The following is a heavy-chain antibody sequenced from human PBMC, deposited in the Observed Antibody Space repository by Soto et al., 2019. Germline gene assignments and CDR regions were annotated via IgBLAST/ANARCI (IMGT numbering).Heavy chain of an antibody. D-gene: IGHD1-26*01. CDR3: ARGRSASSDFDA. J-gene: IGHJ4*02. CDR2: VYSGGTT. CDR1: GYTVSTYY. V-gene: IGHV3-66*01. Sequence: EVQLVESGGGLVQPGGSLRLSCAASGYTVSTYYMNWVRQAPGEGLEWVSVVYSGGTTYYADAVRGRFTISRDNSKSTLLLQMNSLRVEDTAVYYCARGRSASSDFDAWGQGTLVTGSS.